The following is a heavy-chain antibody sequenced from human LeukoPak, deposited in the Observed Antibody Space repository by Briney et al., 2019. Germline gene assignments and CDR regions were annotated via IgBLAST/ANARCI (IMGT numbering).Heavy chain of an antibody. V-gene: IGHV4-59*08. Sequence: SETLTLTCSVSGGSISSYYWSWIRQPPGKGLEWIGYIYYSGGINYNPSLKSRVTISVDTSKNQFSLRLTSVTAADTAVYYCARYSRLLREKNPFDIWGQGTMVTVSS. J-gene: IGHJ3*02. CDR1: GGSISSYY. CDR3: ARYSRLLREKNPFDI. CDR2: IYYSGGI. D-gene: IGHD4-17*01.